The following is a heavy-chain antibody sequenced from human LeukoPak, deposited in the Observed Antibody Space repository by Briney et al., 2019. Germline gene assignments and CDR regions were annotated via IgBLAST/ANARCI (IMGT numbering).Heavy chain of an antibody. D-gene: IGHD2-2*01. J-gene: IGHJ4*02. CDR3: ARVRFPADC. V-gene: IGHV3-7*01. Sequence: PGGSLRLSCVASGFTFETYWMNWVRQAPGKGLEWLANIKHDGREKYYVDSVKGRFTISRDNAKASVYLHMNSLRVEDTAIYYCARVRFPADCWGQGTLVTVSS. CDR1: GFTFETYW. CDR2: IKHDGREK.